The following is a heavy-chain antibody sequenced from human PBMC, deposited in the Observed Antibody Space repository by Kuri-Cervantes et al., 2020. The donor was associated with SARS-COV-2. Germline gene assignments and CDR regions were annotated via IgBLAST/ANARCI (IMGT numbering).Heavy chain of an antibody. CDR3: ARDREQLVARAYYYYYYMDV. CDR2: IIPILGKA. D-gene: IGHD6-13*01. J-gene: IGHJ6*03. CDR1: GGTFSSYA. Sequence: SVKVSCKASGGTFSSYAISWVRQAPGQGLEWMGRIIPILGKANYAQKFQGRVTITADKSTSTAYMELSSLRSEDTAVYYCARDREQLVARAYYYYYYMDVWGKGTTVTVSS. V-gene: IGHV1-69*04.